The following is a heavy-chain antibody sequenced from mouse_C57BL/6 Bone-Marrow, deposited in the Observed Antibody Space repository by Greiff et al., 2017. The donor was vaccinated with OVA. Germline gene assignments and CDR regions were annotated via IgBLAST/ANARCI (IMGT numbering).Heavy chain of an antibody. Sequence: QVQLQQSGAELVRPGTSVKMSCKASGYTFTNYWIGWAKQRPGHGLEWIGDIYPGGGYTNYNEKFKDKATLTADKSSSTAYMQFSSLTSEDSAIYYCARWGPYDYDVGDYFDYWGQGTTLTVSS. CDR1: GYTFTNYW. D-gene: IGHD2-4*01. J-gene: IGHJ2*01. CDR3: ARWGPYDYDVGDYFDY. V-gene: IGHV1-63*01. CDR2: IYPGGGYT.